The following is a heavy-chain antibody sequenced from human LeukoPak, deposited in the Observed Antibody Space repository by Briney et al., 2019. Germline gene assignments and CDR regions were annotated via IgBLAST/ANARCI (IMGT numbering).Heavy chain of an antibody. D-gene: IGHD3-16*01. Sequence: PGGSLRLSCAASGFTFSSYWMNWARQAPGKGLEWVASINHNGNVNYYVDSVKGRFTISRDNAKNSLYLQMNSLRAEDTAVYYCAPGPPYVTWGQGTLVTVSS. V-gene: IGHV3-7*01. J-gene: IGHJ5*02. CDR2: INHNGNVN. CDR1: GFTFSSYW. CDR3: APGPPYVT.